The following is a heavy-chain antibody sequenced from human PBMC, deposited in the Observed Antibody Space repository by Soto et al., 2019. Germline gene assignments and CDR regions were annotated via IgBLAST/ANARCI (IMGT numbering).Heavy chain of an antibody. Sequence: LSLPCTVSGGSISSGGYYWSWIRQHPGKGLEWIGYIYYSSSTYYNPSLKSRVTISVDTSKNQFSLKLSSVTAADTAVYYCARETPLDYYDSSGYYLRYFHXWGQVILFTVSX. CDR3: ARETPLDYYDSSGYYLRYFHX. D-gene: IGHD3-22*01. V-gene: IGHV4-31*03. CDR1: GGSISSGGYY. CDR2: IYYSSST. J-gene: IGHJ4*02.